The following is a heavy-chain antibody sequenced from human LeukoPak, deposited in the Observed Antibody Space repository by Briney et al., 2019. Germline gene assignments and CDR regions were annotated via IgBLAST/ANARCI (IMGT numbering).Heavy chain of an antibody. J-gene: IGHJ6*04. CDR3: TKETPQMDV. D-gene: IGHD2-15*01. CDR1: GFTFSSYD. V-gene: IGHV3-48*03. Sequence: GGSLRLSCAASGFTFSSYDMNWVRQAPGQGLEWVAYISSTGNTVHYAGSVKGRFTISRDNAKNSLYLQMNRLRAEDTAVYYCTKETPQMDVWGKGTTVTVSS. CDR2: ISSTGNTV.